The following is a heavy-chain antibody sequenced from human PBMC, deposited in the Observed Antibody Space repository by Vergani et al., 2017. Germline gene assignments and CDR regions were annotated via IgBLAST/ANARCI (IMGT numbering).Heavy chain of an antibody. D-gene: IGHD2-15*01. V-gene: IGHV4-4*07. J-gene: IGHJ4*02. Sequence: QVQLQESGPGLVKPSETLSLTCTVSGGSISSYYWSWIRQPAGKGLEWIGRIYTSGSTNYNPSLKSRVTMSVDTSKNQCSLKLSSVTAADTAVYYCAREIRYCSGGSCFPYFDYWGQGTLVTVSS. CDR2: IYTSGST. CDR1: GGSISSYY. CDR3: AREIRYCSGGSCFPYFDY.